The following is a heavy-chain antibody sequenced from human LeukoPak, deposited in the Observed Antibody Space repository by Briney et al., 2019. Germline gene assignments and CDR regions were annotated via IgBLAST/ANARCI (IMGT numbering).Heavy chain of an antibody. D-gene: IGHD1-26*01. CDR3: ARAGYTNGWYSDKANLFDP. CDR2: IYPDDSDT. CDR1: GYSFTNYW. J-gene: IGHJ5*02. V-gene: IGHV5-51*01. Sequence: GESLKISCKDSGYSFTNYWIGWVRQLPGKGLEWMGIIYPDDSDTRYSPSFQGQVSISVDKTISTAYLQWSSLKALDTPMYYCARAGYTNGWYSDKANLFDPWGQGTLVTVSS.